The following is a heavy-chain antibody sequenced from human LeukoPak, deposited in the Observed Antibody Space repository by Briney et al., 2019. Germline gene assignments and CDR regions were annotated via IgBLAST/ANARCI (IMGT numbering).Heavy chain of an antibody. V-gene: IGHV1-46*01. Sequence: ASVKVSCKASGYTFTSYYMHWVRQAPGQGLEWMGIINPSGGSTSYAQKFQGRVTMTRDMSTSTVYMELSSLRSEDTAVYYCASIGWEGSSGYFFDYWGQGTLVTVSS. D-gene: IGHD3-22*01. CDR3: ASIGWEGSSGYFFDY. CDR1: GYTFTSYY. J-gene: IGHJ4*02. CDR2: INPSGGST.